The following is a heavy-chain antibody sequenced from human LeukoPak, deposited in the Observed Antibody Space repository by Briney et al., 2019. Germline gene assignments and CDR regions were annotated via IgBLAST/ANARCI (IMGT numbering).Heavy chain of an antibody. CDR3: ARGPGGQQVDY. CDR1: GGSISSGDYY. J-gene: IGHJ4*02. CDR2: IYYSGST. V-gene: IGHV4-30-4*02. Sequence: SSETLSLTCTVSGGSISSGDYYWSWIRQPPGKGLEWIGYIYYSGSTYYNPSLKSRVTISVDTSKNQFSLKLSSVTAADTAVYYCARGPGGQQVDYWGQGTLVTVSS. D-gene: IGHD6-13*01.